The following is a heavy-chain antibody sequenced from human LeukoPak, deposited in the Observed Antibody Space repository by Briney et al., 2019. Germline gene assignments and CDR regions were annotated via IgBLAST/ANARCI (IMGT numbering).Heavy chain of an antibody. CDR3: GRDLGGRSGY. J-gene: IGHJ4*02. CDR2: INEDGSIT. V-gene: IGHV3-74*01. CDR1: GFTFRTYW. Sequence: GSLRLSCAVSGFTFRTYWMHWVRQVPGEGLVWVSRINEDGSITNYADSVKGRFSITRDNAKNTLYLQMNSLRAEDTAVYYCGRDLGGRSGYWGQGTLVTVSS. D-gene: IGHD1-26*01.